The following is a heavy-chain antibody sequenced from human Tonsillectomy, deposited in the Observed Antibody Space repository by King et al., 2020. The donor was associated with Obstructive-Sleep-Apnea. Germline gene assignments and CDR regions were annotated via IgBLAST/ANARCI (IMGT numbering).Heavy chain of an antibody. V-gene: IGHV2-5*02. D-gene: IGHD3-3*01. J-gene: IGHJ4*02. CDR1: GFSLTTSAVG. CDR2: TYWDDDK. CDR3: AHSPLGYYQALYYFDY. Sequence: TLKESGPTLVKPTQTLTLTCTFSGFSLTTSAVGVGWIRQPPGKALEWLALTYWDDDKRYSPSLKSRLTITKDTSKNQVVLTVTNMDPVDTGTYYCAHSPLGYYQALYYFDYWGQGTLVTVSS.